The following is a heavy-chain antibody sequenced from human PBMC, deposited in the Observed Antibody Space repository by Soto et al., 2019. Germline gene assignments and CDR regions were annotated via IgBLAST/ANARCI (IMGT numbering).Heavy chain of an antibody. D-gene: IGHD2-8*01. CDR1: GGSLSGYY. Sequence: QVQLQQWGAGLLKPSETLSLTCAVYGGSLSGYYWSWIRQAPGKGLEWIGEINHSGTTNYNPSLKSAVAILLDTSKNQIPLILSAVTAADRASYYCARGGATPMVLKYWGQGTLVTVSS. CDR2: INHSGTT. CDR3: ARGGATPMVLKY. V-gene: IGHV4-34*01. J-gene: IGHJ4*02.